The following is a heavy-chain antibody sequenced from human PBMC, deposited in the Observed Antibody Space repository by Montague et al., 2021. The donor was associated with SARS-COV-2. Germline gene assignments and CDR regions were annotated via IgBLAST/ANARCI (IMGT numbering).Heavy chain of an antibody. Sequence: SETLSLTCTVSSVSVSSPNWCCWFRQSPGKGLEWFGEISSCGTTNYSPSLASRVTISLDNTKNQFSLQLNSVTAADTAMYFCAREKLKAIDYWGQGTLVTVSS. J-gene: IGHJ4*02. CDR2: ISSCGTT. CDR1: SVSVSSPNW. CDR3: AREKLKAIDY. V-gene: IGHV4-4*02.